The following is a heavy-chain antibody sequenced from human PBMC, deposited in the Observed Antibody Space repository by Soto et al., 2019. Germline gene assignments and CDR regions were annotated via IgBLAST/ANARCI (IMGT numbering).Heavy chain of an antibody. CDR2: ISSNGGTT. Sequence: GGSLRLSCAASGFPFSSYAMHWVRQAPGKGLEFVSSISSNGGTTYYANSGKGRFTISRDNSRNTLYLQGGSLRAEDTAVYYCARDARIYSSSSFSIEVFDYWGQGTLVTVSS. D-gene: IGHD6-6*01. CDR1: GFPFSSYA. CDR3: ARDARIYSSSSFSIEVFDY. J-gene: IGHJ4*02. V-gene: IGHV3-64*01.